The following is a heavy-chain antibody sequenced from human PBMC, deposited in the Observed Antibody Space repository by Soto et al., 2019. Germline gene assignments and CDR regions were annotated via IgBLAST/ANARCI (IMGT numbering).Heavy chain of an antibody. CDR2: ISYDGSNK. Sequence: GGSLRLSCAASGFTFSSYGMHWVRQAPGKGLEWVAVISYDGSNKYYADSVKGRFTISRDNSKNTLYLQMSSLRAEDTAVYYCAKDPGTSFVYWGQGTLVTVSS. CDR3: AKDPGTSFVY. D-gene: IGHD1-1*01. V-gene: IGHV3-30*18. J-gene: IGHJ4*02. CDR1: GFTFSSYG.